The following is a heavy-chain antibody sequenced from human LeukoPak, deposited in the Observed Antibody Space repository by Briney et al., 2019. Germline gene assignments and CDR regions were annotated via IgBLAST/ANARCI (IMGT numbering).Heavy chain of an antibody. CDR1: GFTFSSYA. CDR3: ARDWSSGWYYFDY. CDR2: ISYDGSNK. D-gene: IGHD6-19*01. V-gene: IGHV3-30*04. J-gene: IGHJ4*02. Sequence: GGSLRLSCAASGFTFSSYAMHWVRQAPGKGLEWVAVISYDGSNKYYADSVKGRFTISRDNSKNTLYLQMNSLRAEDTAVYYCARDWSSGWYYFDYWGQGTLVTVSS.